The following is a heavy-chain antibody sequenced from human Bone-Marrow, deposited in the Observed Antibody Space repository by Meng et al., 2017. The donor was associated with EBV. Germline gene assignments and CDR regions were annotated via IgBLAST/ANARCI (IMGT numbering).Heavy chain of an antibody. CDR3: ARVYIPPKAAALSDY. Sequence: QVQLGQFGAAVTKPVASVKVSLTASGYPLITYAIYWLRQAPGQILEWMGWINPGNGHTSSSQKFQGRLTFIRDTSASTAYMELSSLISEDMAVYYCARVYIPPKAAALSDYWGQGTLVTVSS. CDR2: INPGNGHT. V-gene: IGHV1-3*01. CDR1: GYPLITYA. D-gene: IGHD6-13*01. J-gene: IGHJ4*02.